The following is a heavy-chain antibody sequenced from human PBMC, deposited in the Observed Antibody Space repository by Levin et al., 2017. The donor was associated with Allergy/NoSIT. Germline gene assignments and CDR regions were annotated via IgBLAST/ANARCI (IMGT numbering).Heavy chain of an antibody. CDR3: ARDYYDSSGYRIDAFDI. J-gene: IGHJ3*02. CDR1: GGSISSYY. V-gene: IGHV4-59*01. CDR2: IYYSGST. D-gene: IGHD3-22*01. Sequence: SQTLSLTCTVSGGSISSYYWSWIRQPPGKGLEWIGYIYYSGSTNYNPSLKSRVTISVDTSKNQFSLKLSSVTAADTAVYYCARDYYDSSGYRIDAFDIWGQGTMVTVSS.